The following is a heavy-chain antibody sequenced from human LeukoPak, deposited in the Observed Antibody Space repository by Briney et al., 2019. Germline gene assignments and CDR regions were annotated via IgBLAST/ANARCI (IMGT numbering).Heavy chain of an antibody. D-gene: IGHD3-22*01. J-gene: IGHJ4*02. CDR1: GFTFSSYS. CDR3: AREFYDSSGYC. V-gene: IGHV3-48*04. Sequence: GGSLRLSCAASGFTFSSYSMNWVRQAPGKGLEWVSYISSSSSTIYYADSVKGRFTISRDNAKNSLYLQMNSLRAEDTAVYYCAREFYDSSGYCWGQGTLVTVSS. CDR2: ISSSSSTI.